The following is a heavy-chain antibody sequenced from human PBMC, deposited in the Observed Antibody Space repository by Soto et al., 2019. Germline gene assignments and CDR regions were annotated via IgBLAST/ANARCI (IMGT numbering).Heavy chain of an antibody. D-gene: IGHD3-10*01. CDR2: IIPILGIA. CDR1: GGTFSSYA. CDR3: ARDRVIWFGELPPYYYYGMDV. Sequence: ASVKVSCKASGGTFSSYAISWVRQAPGQGLEWMGGIIPILGIANYAQKFQGRVTITADKSTSTAYMELSSLRSEDTAVYYCARDRVIWFGELPPYYYYGMDVWGQGTTVTVSS. J-gene: IGHJ6*02. V-gene: IGHV1-69*10.